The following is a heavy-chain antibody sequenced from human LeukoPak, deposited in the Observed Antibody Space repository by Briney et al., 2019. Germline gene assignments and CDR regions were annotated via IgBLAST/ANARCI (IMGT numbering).Heavy chain of an antibody. V-gene: IGHV4-59*11. CDR3: ARDLVTVTKGFDI. D-gene: IGHD4-17*01. J-gene: IGHJ3*02. CDR1: DDSFSSHY. Sequence: PSETLFLTCAVSDDSFSSHYWTWIRQPPGKGLEWIGYISYMGSTNYNPSLKSRVTISIDTSKNEFSLKLTSVTAADTAVYYCARDLVTVTKGFDIWGQGTMVTVSS. CDR2: ISYMGST.